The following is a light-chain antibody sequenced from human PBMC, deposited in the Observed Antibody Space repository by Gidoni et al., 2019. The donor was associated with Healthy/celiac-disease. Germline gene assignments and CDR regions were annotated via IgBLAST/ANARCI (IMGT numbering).Light chain of an antibody. J-gene: IGKJ3*01. CDR2: GAS. CDR1: QSVLYSSNNKNY. CDR3: QQYYSTPPT. V-gene: IGKV4-1*01. Sequence: IVVTQSPASLAVSLCERATINCKSSQSVLYSSNNKNYLAWYQQKPGQPHKLLIYGASTRESGVPDRFSGSGSGTDFTLTISSLQAEDVAVYYCQQYYSTPPTFGPGTKVEIK.